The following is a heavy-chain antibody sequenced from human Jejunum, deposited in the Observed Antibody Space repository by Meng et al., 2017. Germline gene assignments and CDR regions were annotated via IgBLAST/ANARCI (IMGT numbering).Heavy chain of an antibody. CDR1: RTSIGWGEYF. J-gene: IGHJ4*02. CDR2: MDYRGRT. CDR3: ARGELLWDY. Sequence: LHDAGPARLLPHETPALPSTVTRTSIGWGEYFWSWIPQPPGKGLEWIGYMDYRGRTFYNPSLKSGVTISVDTSKNQFSLKLSSVTAADTAVYFCARGELLWDYWGQGTLVTVSS. D-gene: IGHD2-2*01. V-gene: IGHV4-30-4*01.